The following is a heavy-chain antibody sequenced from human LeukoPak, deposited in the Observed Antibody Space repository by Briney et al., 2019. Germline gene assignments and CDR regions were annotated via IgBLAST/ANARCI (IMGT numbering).Heavy chain of an antibody. D-gene: IGHD3-22*01. CDR3: ARVPLGFTMIVVDAFDI. CDR2: INHSGST. V-gene: IGHV4-34*01. CDR1: GGSFSGYY. Sequence: SETLSLTCAVYGGSFSGYYWSWIRQPPGKGLEWIGEINHSGSTNYNPSLKSRVTISVDTSKNQFSLKLSSVTAADTAVYYCARVPLGFTMIVVDAFDIWGQGTMVTVSS. J-gene: IGHJ3*02.